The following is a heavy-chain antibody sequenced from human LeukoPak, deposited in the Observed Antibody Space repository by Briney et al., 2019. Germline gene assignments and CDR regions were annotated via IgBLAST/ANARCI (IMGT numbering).Heavy chain of an antibody. J-gene: IGHJ4*02. Sequence: GGSLRLSRAASGFTVSSNHMSWVRQAPGKGLEWVSVIYSGGSTDYADSVKGRFTISRDNSKNTLYLQMNSLRAEDTAVYHCARGPAGYNWGQGTLVTVSS. CDR3: ARGPAGYN. CDR1: GFTVSSNH. V-gene: IGHV3-53*01. CDR2: IYSGGST. D-gene: IGHD1-1*01.